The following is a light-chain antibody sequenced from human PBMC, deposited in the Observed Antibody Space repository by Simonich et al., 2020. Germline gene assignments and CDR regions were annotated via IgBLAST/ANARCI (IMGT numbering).Light chain of an antibody. CDR3: SSYTSSSTLV. Sequence: QSALTQPASVSGSPGQSITISCPVTSSDVGGYNYVSWYQQHPGKAPNLMIYDVSKRPSGVSNRFSGSKSGNTASLTIAGLQAEDEADYYCSSYTSSSTLVFGGGTKLTVL. CDR1: SSDVGGYNY. V-gene: IGLV2-14*03. J-gene: IGLJ3*02. CDR2: DVS.